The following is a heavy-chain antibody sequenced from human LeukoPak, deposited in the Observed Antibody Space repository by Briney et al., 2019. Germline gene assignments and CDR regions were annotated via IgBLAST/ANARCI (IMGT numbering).Heavy chain of an antibody. CDR3: AKDIAAAARPYYFDY. V-gene: IGHV3-43*01. Sequence: GGSLRLSCAASGFTFDDYTMHWVRHAPGKGLEWVSLISWDGGSTYYADSVKGRFTISRDNSKNSLYLQMNSLRTEDTALYYCAKDIAAAARPYYFDYWGQGTLVTVSS. D-gene: IGHD6-13*01. J-gene: IGHJ4*02. CDR2: ISWDGGST. CDR1: GFTFDDYT.